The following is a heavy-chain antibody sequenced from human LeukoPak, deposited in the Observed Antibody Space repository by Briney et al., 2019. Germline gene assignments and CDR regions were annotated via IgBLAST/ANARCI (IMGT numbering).Heavy chain of an antibody. J-gene: IGHJ5*02. CDR1: GYTFTSYG. CDR3: AQLMSYYGNWFDP. Sequence: ASVKVSCKASGYTFTSYGISWVRQAPGQGLEWMGWISAYNGNTNYAQKLQGRVTMTTDTSTSTAYMELRSLKSDDTAVYYCAQLMSYYGNWFDPWGQGTLVTVSS. CDR2: ISAYNGNT. D-gene: IGHD3-10*01. V-gene: IGHV1-18*01.